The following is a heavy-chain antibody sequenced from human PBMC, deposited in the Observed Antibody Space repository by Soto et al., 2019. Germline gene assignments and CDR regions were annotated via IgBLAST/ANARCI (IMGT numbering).Heavy chain of an antibody. V-gene: IGHV3-7*03. Sequence: PVGTLRLSCAASGFTFSNYWMDWVRQAPGKGLEWVANIKQDRSEKYYVKSVKGLFTISRDNVKKSLYLQMISLSAEDTAVYCCVGDFSFLNYGTDDGGQETSLNASS. CDR1: GFTFSNYW. CDR3: VGDFSFLNYGTDD. CDR2: IKQDRSEK. J-gene: IGHJ6*02.